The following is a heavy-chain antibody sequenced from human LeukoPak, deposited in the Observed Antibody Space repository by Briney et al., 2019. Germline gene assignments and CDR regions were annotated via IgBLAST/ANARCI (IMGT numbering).Heavy chain of an antibody. Sequence: PGGSLRLSCAASGFIFTSYVMYWVRQAPGKGLEWVSGISGGGDSTYYADSVKGRFTISRDNSKNTLYLQMNSLRAEDTAVYYCASPWEYSRSMEATQYFHHWGQGTLVTVSS. CDR2: ISGGGDST. J-gene: IGHJ1*01. D-gene: IGHD6-6*01. CDR1: GFIFTSYV. V-gene: IGHV3-23*01. CDR3: ASPWEYSRSMEATQYFHH.